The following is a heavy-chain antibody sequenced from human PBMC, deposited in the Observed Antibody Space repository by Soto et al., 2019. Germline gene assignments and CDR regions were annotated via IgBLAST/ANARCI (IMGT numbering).Heavy chain of an antibody. Sequence: QVQLVQSGAEVKKPGASVKVSCKASGYTFTSYAMHWVRQAPGQRLGWMGWMNAGNGNTKYSQKFQGRVTITRDTSVGTAYMELSSLRSADTAVDYCAIEGYSSFWYWGRADRWFDPWGQGTLVTVSS. J-gene: IGHJ5*02. CDR3: AIEGYSSFWYWGRADRWFDP. V-gene: IGHV1-3*01. CDR1: GYTFTSYA. CDR2: MNAGNGNT. D-gene: IGHD6-13*01.